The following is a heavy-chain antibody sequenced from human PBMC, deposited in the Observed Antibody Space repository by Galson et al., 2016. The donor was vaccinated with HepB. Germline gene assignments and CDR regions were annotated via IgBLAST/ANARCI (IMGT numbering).Heavy chain of an antibody. J-gene: IGHJ4*02. V-gene: IGHV3-23*01. D-gene: IGHD6-13*01. Sequence: SLRLSCAASGLTFSNYGMGWVRQAPGKGLEWVSAISHSSGGTYYADSVKGRFTISRDNSKNTLYLQMNSLRAEDTAVYYCAKGQQLAYFDYWGQGTLVTAAS. CDR3: AKGQQLAYFDY. CDR1: GLTFSNYG. CDR2: ISHSSGGT.